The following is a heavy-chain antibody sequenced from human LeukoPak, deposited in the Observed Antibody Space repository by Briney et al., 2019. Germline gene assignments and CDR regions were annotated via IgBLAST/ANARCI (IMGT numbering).Heavy chain of an antibody. CDR3: AKADDSSGYYYPGLDY. D-gene: IGHD3-22*01. Sequence: GGSLRLFCAASGFTFSSYGMHWVRQAPGKGLEWVAVISYDGTNKYDADSVKGRFTISRDNSKNTLYLQMNSLRAEDTAVYYCAKADDSSGYYYPGLDYWGQGTLVTVSS. J-gene: IGHJ4*02. CDR2: ISYDGTNK. V-gene: IGHV3-30*18. CDR1: GFTFSSYG.